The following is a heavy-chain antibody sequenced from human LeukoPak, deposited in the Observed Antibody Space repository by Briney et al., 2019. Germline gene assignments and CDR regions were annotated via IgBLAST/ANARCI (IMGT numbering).Heavy chain of an antibody. J-gene: IGHJ4*02. D-gene: IGHD2-15*01. Sequence: SETLSLTRTVSGGSISSSSYYWGWIRQPPGKGLEWIGSIYYSGSTYYNPSLKSRVTISVDTSKNQFSLKLSSVTAADTAVYYCARGYWTHGYCSGGSCYATFDYWGQGTLVTVSS. V-gene: IGHV4-39*01. CDR3: ARGYWTHGYCSGGSCYATFDY. CDR2: IYYSGST. CDR1: GGSISSSSYY.